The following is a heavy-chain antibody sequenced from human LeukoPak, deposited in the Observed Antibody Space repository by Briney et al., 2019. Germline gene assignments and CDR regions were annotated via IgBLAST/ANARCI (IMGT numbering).Heavy chain of an antibody. CDR1: GYTFSLYG. J-gene: IGHJ6*03. D-gene: IGHD5-12*01. Sequence: GASVKVSCKPSGYTFSLYGINWVRQAPGEGLEWMGWISGYNGHANYAQKFQGRVTLTTDASTNTAYMELRSLRSDYTAVYYCARAWLRRKYYYYMDVWGKGTTLTVSS. V-gene: IGHV1-18*01. CDR2: ISGYNGHA. CDR3: ARAWLRRKYYYYMDV.